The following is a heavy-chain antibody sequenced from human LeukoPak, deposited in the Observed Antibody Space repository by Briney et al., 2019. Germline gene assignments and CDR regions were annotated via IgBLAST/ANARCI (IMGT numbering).Heavy chain of an antibody. Sequence: SVKVSCKASGGTFSSYAISWVRQAPGQGLEWMGGIIPIFGTANYAQKFQGRVTITADESTSTAYMELSGLRSEDTAVYYCARGVGYYDSSGYYHRYNWFDPWGQGTLVTVSS. CDR1: GGTFSSYA. CDR2: IIPIFGTA. CDR3: ARGVGYYDSSGYYHRYNWFDP. J-gene: IGHJ5*02. V-gene: IGHV1-69*13. D-gene: IGHD3-22*01.